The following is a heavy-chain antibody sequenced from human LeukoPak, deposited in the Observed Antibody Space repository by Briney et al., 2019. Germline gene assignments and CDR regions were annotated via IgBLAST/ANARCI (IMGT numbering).Heavy chain of an antibody. J-gene: IGHJ4*02. Sequence: SQTLSLTCAISGDSVSSNSAAWNWIRQSPSRGLEWLGRTYYRSKWISEYAVSVKSRMTINADTSKNQFSLQVNSVTPEDTAVYCCARKGTVTTPFDYWGQGILVTVSS. CDR1: GDSVSSNSAA. V-gene: IGHV6-1*01. D-gene: IGHD1/OR15-1a*01. CDR3: ARKGTVTTPFDY. CDR2: TYYRSKWIS.